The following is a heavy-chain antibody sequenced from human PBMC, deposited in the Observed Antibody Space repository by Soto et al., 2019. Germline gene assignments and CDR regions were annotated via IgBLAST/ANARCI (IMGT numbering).Heavy chain of an antibody. CDR1: GGSISSSIYY. CDR3: ARHSSSGWYDYYYGMDV. Sequence: PSETLSLTCTVSGGSISSSIYYWGWIRHPPGKGLEWIGSIYYSGSTYYNPSLKSRVTISVDTSKNQFSLKLSSVTAADTAVYYCARHSSSGWYDYYYGMDVWGQGTTVTVSS. CDR2: IYYSGST. D-gene: IGHD6-19*01. V-gene: IGHV4-39*01. J-gene: IGHJ6*02.